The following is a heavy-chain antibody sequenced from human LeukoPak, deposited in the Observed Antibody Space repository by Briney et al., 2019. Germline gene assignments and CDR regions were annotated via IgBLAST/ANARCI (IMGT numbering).Heavy chain of an antibody. CDR2: ISAYNGNT. D-gene: IGHD3-3*01. J-gene: IGHJ6*02. CDR1: GYTFTSYG. CDR3: ARSPVGGYDFWSGYYTTLYYYYGMDV. Sequence: ASVKVSCKASGYTFTSYGISWVRQAPGQGLEWMGWISAYNGNTNYAQKLQGRVTMTTDTSMSTAYMELRSLRSDDTAVYYCARSPVGGYDFWSGYYTTLYYYYGMDVWGQGTTVTVSS. V-gene: IGHV1-18*01.